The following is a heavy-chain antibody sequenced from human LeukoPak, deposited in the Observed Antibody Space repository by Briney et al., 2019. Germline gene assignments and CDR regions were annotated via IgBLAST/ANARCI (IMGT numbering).Heavy chain of an antibody. CDR2: ISSSGTPK. Sequence: GGSLRLSCAASGFTFSNAWMSWVRQAPGKGLEWISYISSSGTPKYYVDSVKGRFTISRDNAKNSLYLQMNSLRAEDTAVYYCARDYRSQGYWGQGTLVTVSS. V-gene: IGHV3-11*04. CDR3: ARDYRSQGY. CDR1: GFTFSNAW. J-gene: IGHJ4*02. D-gene: IGHD1-26*01.